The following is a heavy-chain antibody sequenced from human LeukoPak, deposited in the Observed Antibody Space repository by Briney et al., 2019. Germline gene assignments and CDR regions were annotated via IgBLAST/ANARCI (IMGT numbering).Heavy chain of an antibody. CDR2: TYYKSKWYS. V-gene: IGHV6-1*01. CDR3: TRGFLSTGMDV. D-gene: IGHD2/OR15-2a*01. CDR1: GDSVSSNNA. Sequence: SQTLSLTCGISGDSVSSNNAWNWIRQSPSRGLEWLGRTYYKSKWYSEYAVSVKSRIIISPDTCKNQFSLQLNPVTPDDTAVYYCTRGFLSTGMDVWGQGTTVTVSS. J-gene: IGHJ6*02.